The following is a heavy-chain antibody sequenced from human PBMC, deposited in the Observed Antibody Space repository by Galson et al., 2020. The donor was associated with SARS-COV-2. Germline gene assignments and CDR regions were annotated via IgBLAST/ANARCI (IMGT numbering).Heavy chain of an antibody. CDR3: ARVLPYDSSIYYYYYGWDV. CDR2: ISAYNGNT. V-gene: IGHV1-18*04. CDR1: GYTFTSYG. J-gene: IGHJ6*02. Sequence: ASVKVSCKASGYTFTSYGISWVRQAPGQGLEWMGWISAYNGNTNYAQKLQGRVTMTTDTSTSTAYMELRSLRSDDTAVYYCARVLPYDSSIYYYYYGWDVWGQGTTVTVSS. D-gene: IGHD3-22*01.